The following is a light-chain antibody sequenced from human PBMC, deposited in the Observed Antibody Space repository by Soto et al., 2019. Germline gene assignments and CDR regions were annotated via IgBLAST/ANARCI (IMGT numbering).Light chain of an antibody. J-gene: IGKJ1*01. CDR3: QQYAGSPKT. Sequence: EIVLTQSPGTLSLSPGERATLSCRASQSVSSSYLAWYQQKPGQGPRLLIYGASSRATGIPDRFRGSGSGTDFTLTISRLEPEDFAVYYRQQYAGSPKTFGQGTKVEIK. V-gene: IGKV3-20*01. CDR1: QSVSSSY. CDR2: GAS.